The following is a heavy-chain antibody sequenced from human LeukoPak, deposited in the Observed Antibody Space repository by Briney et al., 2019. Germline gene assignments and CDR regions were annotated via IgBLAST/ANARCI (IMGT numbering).Heavy chain of an antibody. V-gene: IGHV1-8*03. CDR3: ARKLSIIPAAIYTFDY. D-gene: IGHD2-2*02. CDR2: MNPNSGNT. Sequence: ASVKVSCKASGYTFTSYDINWVRQAPGQGLEWMGWMNPNSGNTDYAQKFQGRVTITTNTSTSTAYMELSSLRSEDTAVYYCARKLSIIPAAIYTFDYWGQGTLVTVSS. CDR1: GYTFTSYD. J-gene: IGHJ4*02.